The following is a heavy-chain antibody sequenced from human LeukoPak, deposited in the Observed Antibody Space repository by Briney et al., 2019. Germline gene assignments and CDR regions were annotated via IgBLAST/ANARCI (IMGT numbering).Heavy chain of an antibody. CDR3: AKDSGPVILDAFDI. Sequence: PGGSLRLSCATSGFTFSTYWVGWVRQAPDKGLEWVAHIRQDGSDKYYVDSVRGRFTISRDNAKNSLYLEMNNLRAEDTALYYCAKDSGPVILDAFDIWGQGTMVTVSS. D-gene: IGHD3-16*02. J-gene: IGHJ3*02. CDR2: IRQDGSDK. V-gene: IGHV3-7*03. CDR1: GFTFSTYW.